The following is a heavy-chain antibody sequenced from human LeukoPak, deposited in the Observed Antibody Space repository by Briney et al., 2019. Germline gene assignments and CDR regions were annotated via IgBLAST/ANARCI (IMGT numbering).Heavy chain of an antibody. CDR1: GFIFNTYA. CDR3: AKGMHSPDY. J-gene: IGHJ4*02. Sequence: GGSLRLSCEASGFIFNTYAIYWVRQAPGKGLEWVSGICGSGGCTYYADSVKGRFTISRDNSKNTLYLQMNSLRAEDTAVYYCAKGMHSPDYWGQGTPVTVSS. V-gene: IGHV3-23*01. CDR2: ICGSGGCT. D-gene: IGHD3-3*02.